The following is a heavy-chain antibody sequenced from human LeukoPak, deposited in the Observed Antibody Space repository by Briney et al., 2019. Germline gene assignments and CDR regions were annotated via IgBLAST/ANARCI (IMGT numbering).Heavy chain of an antibody. J-gene: IGHJ4*02. CDR1: GFTFSSYG. D-gene: IGHD4-17*01. V-gene: IGHV3-30*02. CDR3: ARVGGFFSSTTAFDY. CDR2: IRYDGSNK. Sequence: PGGSLRLSCAASGFTFSSYGMHWVRQAPGKGLEWVAFIRYDGSNKYYADSVKGRFTISRDNSKNTLYLQMNSLRSEDTAVYYCARVGGFFSSTTAFDYWGQGTLVTVSS.